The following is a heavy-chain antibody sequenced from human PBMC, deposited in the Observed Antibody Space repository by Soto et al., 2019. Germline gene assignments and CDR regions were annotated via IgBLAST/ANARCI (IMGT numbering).Heavy chain of an antibody. J-gene: IGHJ6*03. CDR3: ARHFSQLRFHYYMDV. Sequence: GESLKISCKGSGYSLTSYWIGWVRQMPGKGLEWMGIIYPGDSDTRYSPSFQGQVTISADKSISTAYLQWSSLKASDTAMYYCARHFSQLRFHYYMDVWGKGTTVTVSS. D-gene: IGHD2-2*01. V-gene: IGHV5-51*01. CDR2: IYPGDSDT. CDR1: GYSLTSYW.